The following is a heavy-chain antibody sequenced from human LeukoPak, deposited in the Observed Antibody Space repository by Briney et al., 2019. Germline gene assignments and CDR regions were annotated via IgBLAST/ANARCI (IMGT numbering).Heavy chain of an antibody. CDR2: IYTSGST. J-gene: IGHJ4*02. D-gene: IGHD3-22*01. CDR1: GGSISSGSYY. V-gene: IGHV4-61*02. Sequence: SETLSLTCTVSGGSISSGSYYWSWIRQPAGKGLEWIGRIYTSGSTNYNPSLKSRVTISVDTSKNQFSLKLSSVTAADTAVYYCAREARVYYYDSSGYDYWGQGTLVTVSS. CDR3: AREARVYYYDSSGYDY.